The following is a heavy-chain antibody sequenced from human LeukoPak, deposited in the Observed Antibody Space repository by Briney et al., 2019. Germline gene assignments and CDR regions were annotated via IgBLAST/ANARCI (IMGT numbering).Heavy chain of an antibody. J-gene: IGHJ6*03. CDR1: GASISSSY. D-gene: IGHD5-12*01. CDR3: SYSGYDYKSGYYYYYMDV. Sequence: SETLSLTCTVSGASISSSYWSWIRQPPGKGLEWIGYISNHGSANYNPSLNSPVTISVGTSQNQFFLELSSVTAADTAVYYCSYSGYDYKSGYYYYYMDVWGKGTTVTVSS. CDR2: ISNHGSA. V-gene: IGHV4-59*01.